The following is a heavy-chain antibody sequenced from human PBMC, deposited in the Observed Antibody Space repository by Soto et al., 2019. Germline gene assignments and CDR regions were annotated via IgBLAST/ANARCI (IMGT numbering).Heavy chain of an antibody. CDR3: ASSEVPTDYDFWSGYFPFDY. D-gene: IGHD3-3*01. CDR1: GYTFTSYG. V-gene: IGHV1-18*04. J-gene: IGHJ4*02. Sequence: ASVKVSCKASGYTFTSYGISWVRQAPGQGLEWMGWISAYNGNTNYAQKLQGRVTMTADTSTSTAYMELRSLRSDDTAVYYCASSEVPTDYDFWSGYFPFDYWGQGTLVTVSS. CDR2: ISAYNGNT.